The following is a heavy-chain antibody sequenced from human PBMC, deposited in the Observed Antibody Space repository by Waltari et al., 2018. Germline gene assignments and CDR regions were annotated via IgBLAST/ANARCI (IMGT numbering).Heavy chain of an antibody. CDR3: ARLPIPSYYYGMDV. D-gene: IGHD2-21*01. V-gene: IGHV4-4*09. CDR2: VSSSGGT. CDR1: GAPTNNNS. J-gene: IGHJ6*02. Sequence: QVQLQESGPGLVKPSETLSPTRPVLGAPTNNNSWGWTRQPPGKGLDYIGYVSSSGGTNSNPSLKSRVTISLDTSKNQFSLKLSSVTAADTAVYYCARLPIPSYYYGMDVWGQGTTVTVSS.